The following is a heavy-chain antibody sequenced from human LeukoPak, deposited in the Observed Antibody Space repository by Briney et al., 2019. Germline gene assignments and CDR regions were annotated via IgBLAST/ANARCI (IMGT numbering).Heavy chain of an antibody. D-gene: IGHD1-1*01. CDR1: GGSISXXXXX. Sequence: SQTLSLTCTXSGGSISXXXXXXXXXXXXXXXXXXWIAXIYYSGSTSXNPSLXSRVTXXLXXSKNQFSLKLSSVTAADTAVYYCARHALTKTFDYWGQGTLVTVSS. J-gene: IGHJ4*02. CDR3: ARHALTKTFDY. V-gene: IGHV4-30-4*01. CDR2: IYYSGST.